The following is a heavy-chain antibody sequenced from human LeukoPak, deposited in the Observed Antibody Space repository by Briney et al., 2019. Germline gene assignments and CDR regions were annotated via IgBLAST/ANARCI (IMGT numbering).Heavy chain of an antibody. CDR3: ARAPGYCSGGSCSWFDY. CDR1: GFTFSSYA. V-gene: IGHV3-30-3*01. CDR2: ISYDGSNK. Sequence: PGRSLRLSCAASGFTFSSYAMHWVRQAPGKGLEWVAVISYDGSNKYYADSVKGRFTISRDNSKNTLYLQMNSLRAEDTAVYYCARAPGYCSGGSCSWFDYWGQGTLVTVSS. D-gene: IGHD2-15*01. J-gene: IGHJ4*02.